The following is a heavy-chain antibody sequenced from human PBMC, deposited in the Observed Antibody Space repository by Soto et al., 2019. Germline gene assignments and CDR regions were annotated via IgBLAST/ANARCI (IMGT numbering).Heavy chain of an antibody. CDR2: ITGNAANT. D-gene: IGHD2-21*02. CDR3: AKAARDCGGDCYSSYFDS. CDR1: RFTFGGYA. J-gene: IGHJ4*02. V-gene: IGHV3-23*01. Sequence: GGSLRLSCSASRFTFGGYAMSWVRQAPGKGLEWVSDITGNAANTVYADSVKGRFTISRDNSKNALYLQLNSLRAEDTAVYFCAKAARDCGGDCYSSYFDSWGQGALVTVSS.